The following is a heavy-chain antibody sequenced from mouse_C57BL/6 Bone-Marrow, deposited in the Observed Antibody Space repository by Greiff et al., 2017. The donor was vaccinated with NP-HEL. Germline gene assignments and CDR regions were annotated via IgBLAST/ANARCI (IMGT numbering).Heavy chain of an antibody. V-gene: IGHV1-19*01. Sequence: EVQLHQSGPVLVKPGASVKMSCKASGYTFTDYYMNWVKQSHGKSLEWIGVINPYNGGTSYNQKFKGKATLTVDKSSSTAYMELNSLTSEDSAVYYCARSGFYYYGSSYAMDYWGQGTSVTVSS. CDR2: INPYNGGT. CDR3: ARSGFYYYGSSYAMDY. D-gene: IGHD1-1*01. CDR1: GYTFTDYY. J-gene: IGHJ4*01.